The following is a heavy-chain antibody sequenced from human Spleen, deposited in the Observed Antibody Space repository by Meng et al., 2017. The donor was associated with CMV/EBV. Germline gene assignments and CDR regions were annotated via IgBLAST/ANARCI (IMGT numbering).Heavy chain of an antibody. CDR3: ASILSVTTAGLGMDV. CDR1: EFTFSSYG. J-gene: IGHJ6*02. D-gene: IGHD4-17*01. Sequence: GESLKISCAASEFTFSSYGMNWVRQAPGKGLEWVSYISSGGTTIYYADSVKGRFTISRDNAKNSLYLQMNSLRAEDTAVYYCASILSVTTAGLGMDVWGQGTTVTVSS. CDR2: ISSGGTTI. V-gene: IGHV3-48*03.